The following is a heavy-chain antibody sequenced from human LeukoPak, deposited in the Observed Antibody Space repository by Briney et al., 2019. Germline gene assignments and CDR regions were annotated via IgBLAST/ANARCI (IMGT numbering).Heavy chain of an antibody. J-gene: IGHJ6*02. Sequence: PGGSLRLSCAASGFTFSSSDMHWVRQPPGKGLEWVGFIRYDGSNKYYADSVKGRFTISRDNSKNTLYLQMNSLRAKDRAVYYCAKETHYYGSGSYLYGMGVWGQGTTVTVSS. CDR2: IRYDGSNK. CDR3: AKETHYYGSGSYLYGMGV. V-gene: IGHV3-30*02. CDR1: GFTFSSSD. D-gene: IGHD3-10*01.